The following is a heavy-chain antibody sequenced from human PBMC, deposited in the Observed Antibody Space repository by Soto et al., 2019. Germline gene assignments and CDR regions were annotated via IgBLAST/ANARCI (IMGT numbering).Heavy chain of an antibody. V-gene: IGHV3-21*01. CDR3: GWYDALYFDS. CDR1: GFTFSTYN. Sequence: EVHLVEAGGGLVTPGGSLRLSCAASGFTFSTYNMNWVRQAPGKGLEWLSSITSSSSNIYYADSVKGRFTISRDNAKNSLDLQMNSLRAEDTAVYYGGWYDALYFDSRGQGTLVTVSS. CDR2: ITSSSSNI. D-gene: IGHD6-13*01. J-gene: IGHJ4*02.